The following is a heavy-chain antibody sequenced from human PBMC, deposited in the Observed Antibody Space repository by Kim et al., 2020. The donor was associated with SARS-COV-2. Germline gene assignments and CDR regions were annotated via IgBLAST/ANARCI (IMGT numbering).Heavy chain of an antibody. CDR2: IIPILGIA. Sequence: SVKVSCKASGGTFSSYAISWVRQAPGQGLEWMGRIIPILGIANYAQKFQGRVTITADKSTSTAYMELSSLRSEDTAVYYCARDLVITMVRGVLPGDCWGQGTLVTVSS. J-gene: IGHJ4*02. CDR1: GGTFSSYA. D-gene: IGHD3-10*01. V-gene: IGHV1-69*04. CDR3: ARDLVITMVRGVLPGDC.